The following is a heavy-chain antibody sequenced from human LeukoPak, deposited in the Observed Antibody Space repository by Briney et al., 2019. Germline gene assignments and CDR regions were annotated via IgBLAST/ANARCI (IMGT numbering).Heavy chain of an antibody. V-gene: IGHV3-7*01. CDR3: ARDWFHAIDY. D-gene: IGHD2/OR15-2a*01. CDR1: GFTFSSYW. CDR2: IEQDGTKK. J-gene: IGHJ4*02. Sequence: PGGSLRLSCAASGFTFSSYWMSWVRQAPGKGLEWVANIEQDGTKKYYVDSVKGRFTISRDNTKNTLYLQMNSLRAEDTAVYYCARDWFHAIDYWGQGTLVTVSS.